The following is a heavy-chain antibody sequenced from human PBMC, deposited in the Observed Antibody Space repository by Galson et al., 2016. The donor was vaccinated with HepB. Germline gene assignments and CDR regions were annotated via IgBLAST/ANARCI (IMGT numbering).Heavy chain of an antibody. Sequence: SLRLSCAASGFTFSSYSMNWVRQAPGKGLEWVSEISNSGGRTYYADSVKGRFTISRDNSKNTLSLQMNSLRAEDTAVYYCAKDPNYYDSSGYIWGAFDIWGQGTMVTVSS. CDR2: ISNSGGRT. V-gene: IGHV3-23*01. CDR3: AKDPNYYDSSGYIWGAFDI. D-gene: IGHD3-22*01. J-gene: IGHJ3*02. CDR1: GFTFSSYS.